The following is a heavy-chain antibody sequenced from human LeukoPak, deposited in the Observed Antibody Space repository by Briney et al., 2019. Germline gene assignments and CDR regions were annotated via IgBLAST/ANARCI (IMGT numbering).Heavy chain of an antibody. Sequence: GGSLRLSCAAAGFTFSAYHINWVRQAPGKGLEWISYISTTGTTIHYADSVKGRFAISRDNARSSLYLQMNSLRDEDTAVYYCTRVWQDYSGVDYWGQGTLVTVSS. CDR1: GFTFSAYH. V-gene: IGHV3-48*02. CDR2: ISTTGTTI. CDR3: TRVWQDYSGVDY. D-gene: IGHD2-21*01. J-gene: IGHJ4*02.